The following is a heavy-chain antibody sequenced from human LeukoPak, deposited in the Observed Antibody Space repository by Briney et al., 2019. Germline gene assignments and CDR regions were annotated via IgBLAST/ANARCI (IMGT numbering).Heavy chain of an antibody. J-gene: IGHJ4*02. D-gene: IGHD5-12*01. CDR2: IYYSGST. CDR3: ARVRTVATTYYFDC. V-gene: IGHV4-59*01. Sequence: SETLSLTCTVSGGSISSYYWSWIRQPPGKGLEWIGYIYYSGSTNYNPSLKSRVTISVDTSKNQFSLKLSSVTAADTAVYYCARVRTVATTYYFDCWGRGTLVTVSS. CDR1: GGSISSYY.